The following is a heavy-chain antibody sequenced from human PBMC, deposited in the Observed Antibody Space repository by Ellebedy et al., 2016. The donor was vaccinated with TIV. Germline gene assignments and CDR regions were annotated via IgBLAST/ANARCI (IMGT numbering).Heavy chain of an antibody. CDR3: ARRMGYSYGYDY. D-gene: IGHD5-18*01. CDR1: GGTFSSYA. Sequence: ASVKVSXXASGGTFSSYAISWVRQAPGQGLEWMGWINAGNGNTKYSQKFQGRVTITRDTSASTAYMELSSLRSEDTAVYYCARRMGYSYGYDYWGQGTLVTVSS. J-gene: IGHJ4*02. V-gene: IGHV1-3*01. CDR2: INAGNGNT.